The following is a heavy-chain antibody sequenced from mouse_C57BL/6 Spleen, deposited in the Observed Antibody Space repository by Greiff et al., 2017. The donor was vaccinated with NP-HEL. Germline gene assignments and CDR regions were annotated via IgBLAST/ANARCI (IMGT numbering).Heavy chain of an antibody. V-gene: IGHV5-6*01. CDR1: GFTFSSYG. D-gene: IGHD3-2*02. Sequence: EVQVVESGGDLVKPGGSLKLSCAASGFTFSSYGMSWVRQTPDKRLEWVATISSGGSYTYYPDSVKGRFTISRDNAKNTLYLQMSSLKSEDTAMYYCAAQAPHFDYWGQGTTLTVSS. CDR2: ISSGGSYT. CDR3: AAQAPHFDY. J-gene: IGHJ2*01.